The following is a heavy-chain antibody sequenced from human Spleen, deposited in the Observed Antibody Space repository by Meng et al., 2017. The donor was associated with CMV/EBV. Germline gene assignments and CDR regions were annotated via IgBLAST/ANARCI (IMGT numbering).Heavy chain of an antibody. Sequence: SETLSLTCAVYGGSFSGYYWSWIRQPPGKGLEWIGEINHSGSTNYNPSLKSRVTISVDPSKNQFSLRLSSVTAGDTAVYYCARGGRGSGSYSYYFYYGMDVWGQGTTVTVSS. CDR1: GGSFSGYY. CDR2: INHSGST. V-gene: IGHV4-34*01. D-gene: IGHD3-10*01. J-gene: IGHJ6*02. CDR3: ARGGRGSGSYSYYFYYGMDV.